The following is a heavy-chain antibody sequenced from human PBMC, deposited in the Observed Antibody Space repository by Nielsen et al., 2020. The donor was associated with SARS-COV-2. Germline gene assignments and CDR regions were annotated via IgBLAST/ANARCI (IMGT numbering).Heavy chain of an antibody. D-gene: IGHD3-3*01. Sequence: SETLSLTCAVSGGSISSSNWWSWVRQPPGKGLEWIGEIYHSGSTYYNPSLKSRVTISVDTSKNQFSLKLSSVTAADTALYYCARGGTIFGVVNSGMDGWGQGTTVTVS. CDR3: ARGGTIFGVVNSGMDG. J-gene: IGHJ6*02. CDR1: GGSISSSNW. CDR2: IYHSGST. V-gene: IGHV4-4*02.